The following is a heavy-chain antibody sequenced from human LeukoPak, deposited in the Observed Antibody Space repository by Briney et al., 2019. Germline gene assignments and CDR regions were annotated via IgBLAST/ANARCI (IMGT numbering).Heavy chain of an antibody. D-gene: IGHD3-9*01. CDR3: AKCILTGYYKGYMDV. Sequence: GGSLRLSCAASGFSFSSFGMSWVRQAPGKGLEWVSAISGSGASTYYADSVEGRFTISRDNSKNSLYLQMNSLRAEDTAVYYCAKCILTGYYKGYMDVWGKGTTVTISS. CDR2: ISGSGAST. V-gene: IGHV3-23*01. CDR1: GFSFSSFG. J-gene: IGHJ6*03.